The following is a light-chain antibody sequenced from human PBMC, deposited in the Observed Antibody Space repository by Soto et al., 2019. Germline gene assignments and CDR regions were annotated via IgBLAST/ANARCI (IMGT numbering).Light chain of an antibody. CDR1: SSDVGGYNY. J-gene: IGLJ3*02. V-gene: IGLV2-14*03. CDR3: TSYTSISTVV. CDR2: DVS. Sequence: QSALTQPASVSGTPGQSITISCTGTSSDVGGYNYVSWYQQHPGKAPKLMIYDVSSRPSGASNRFSGSKSGNTASLIISGLQAEDEADYYCTSYTSISTVVFGGGTKVTVL.